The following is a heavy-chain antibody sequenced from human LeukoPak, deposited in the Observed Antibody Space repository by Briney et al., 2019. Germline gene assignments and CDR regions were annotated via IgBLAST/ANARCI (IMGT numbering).Heavy chain of an antibody. CDR3: AKGDSSGYYYYFDY. CDR2: ISWNSGSI. D-gene: IGHD3-22*01. CDR1: GFTFDDYA. V-gene: IGHV3-9*03. J-gene: IGHJ4*02. Sequence: GGSLRLSCAASGFTFDDYAMHWVRQAPGKGLEWVSGISWNSGSIGYADSVKGRFTISRDNAKNSLYLQMNSLRAEDMALYYCAKGDSSGYYYYFDYWGQRTLVTVSS.